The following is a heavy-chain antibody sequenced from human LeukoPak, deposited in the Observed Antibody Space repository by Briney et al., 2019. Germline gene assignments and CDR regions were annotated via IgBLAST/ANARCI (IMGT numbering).Heavy chain of an antibody. CDR3: AASESGMATIALDY. V-gene: IGHV3-23*01. Sequence: TGGSLRLSCAASRFTFSSYAMSWVRQAPGKGLEWVSAISGSGGSTYYADSVKGRFTISRDNSKNTLYLQMNSLRAEDTAVYCCAASESGMATIALDYWGQGTLVTVSS. D-gene: IGHD5-24*01. J-gene: IGHJ4*02. CDR1: RFTFSSYA. CDR2: ISGSGGST.